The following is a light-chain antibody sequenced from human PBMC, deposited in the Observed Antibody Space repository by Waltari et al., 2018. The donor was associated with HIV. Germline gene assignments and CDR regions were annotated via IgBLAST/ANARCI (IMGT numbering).Light chain of an antibody. CDR1: QSVSSN. J-gene: IGKJ4*01. CDR3: QQYDNWPPLT. CDR2: GAS. V-gene: IGKV3-15*01. Sequence: EIVMTQSPATLSVSPGERATLYCRTSQSVSSNLAWYQQKPGQAPRLLIYGASIRATGIPARFSGSGSGTEFTLTISSLQSEDFTVYYCQQYDNWPPLTFCGGTKVEIK.